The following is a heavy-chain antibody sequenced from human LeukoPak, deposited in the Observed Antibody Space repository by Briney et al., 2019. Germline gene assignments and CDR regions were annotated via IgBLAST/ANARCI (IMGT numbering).Heavy chain of an antibody. V-gene: IGHV3-21*01. Sequence: GGSLRLSCAASGFTFSSYTMNWVRQAPGKGLEWVSSSSSSYIYYADSVKGRFTISRDNAKNSLYLQMNSLRAEDTAVYYCAKEGRSLQTYWGQGTLVTVSS. CDR1: GFTFSSYT. CDR2: SSSSYI. D-gene: IGHD5-24*01. CDR3: AKEGRSLQTY. J-gene: IGHJ4*02.